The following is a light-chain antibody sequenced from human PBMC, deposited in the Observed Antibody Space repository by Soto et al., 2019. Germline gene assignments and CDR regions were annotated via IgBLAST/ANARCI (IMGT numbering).Light chain of an antibody. J-gene: IGKJ1*01. CDR1: QSVSSTY. V-gene: IGKV3-20*01. CDR2: GAS. CDR3: QQYHSSWT. Sequence: LSXSXGXRXPPSCRASQSVSSTYLAWYQQKPGQAPRLLIYGASGRATGIPDRFSGSGSGTDFTLTISRLEPEDFAVYYCQQYHSSWTFCQ.